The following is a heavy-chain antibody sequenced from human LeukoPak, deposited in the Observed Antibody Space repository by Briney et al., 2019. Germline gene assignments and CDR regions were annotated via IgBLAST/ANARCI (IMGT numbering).Heavy chain of an antibody. CDR2: ISGSGGGT. Sequence: GGSLRLSCAASGFTFSDYYMSWVRQAPGKGLEWVSAISGSGGGTYYADSVRGRFTISRDDSKNTLYLQLNSLRAEDTAVYYCATDLILTGYYSGDYWGQGTPVTVSS. J-gene: IGHJ4*02. D-gene: IGHD3-9*01. CDR1: GFTFSDYY. V-gene: IGHV3-23*01. CDR3: ATDLILTGYYSGDY.